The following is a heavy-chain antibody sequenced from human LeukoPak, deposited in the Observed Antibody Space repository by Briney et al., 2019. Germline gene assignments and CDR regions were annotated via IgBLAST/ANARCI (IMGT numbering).Heavy chain of an antibody. V-gene: IGHV3-74*01. J-gene: IGHJ4*02. Sequence: GGSLRFSCAASGFTFSSYWMHWVRQAPGKGLVWVSRINNDGSSTRYADSVKGRFTISRDNAKNTVYLQMNSLRAEDTAVYYCARDDPHNSGRSMIDYWGQGTLVTVSS. CDR2: INNDGSST. CDR3: ARDDPHNSGRSMIDY. D-gene: IGHD6-19*01. CDR1: GFTFSSYW.